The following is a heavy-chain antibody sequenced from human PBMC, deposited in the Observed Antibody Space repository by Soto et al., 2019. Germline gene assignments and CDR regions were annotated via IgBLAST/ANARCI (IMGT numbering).Heavy chain of an antibody. CDR1: GGSFSGYY. Sequence: SETLSLTCAVYGGSFSGYYWSWIRQPPGKGLEWIGEINHSGSTNYNPSLKSRVTISVDTSKNQFSLKLSSVTAADTAVYYCARPSPAHAADAHGGWFDTWGQGTLVTVSS. CDR3: ARPSPAHAADAHGGWFDT. V-gene: IGHV4-34*01. J-gene: IGHJ5*02. CDR2: INHSGST. D-gene: IGHD6-13*01.